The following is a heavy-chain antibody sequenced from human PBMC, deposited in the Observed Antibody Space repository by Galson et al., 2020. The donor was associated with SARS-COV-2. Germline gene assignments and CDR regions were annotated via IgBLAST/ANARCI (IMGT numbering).Heavy chain of an antibody. CDR1: GFTFTAYW. CDR3: ARDNWNQRGIDGFDI. CDR2: INQAGSEK. J-gene: IGHJ3*02. D-gene: IGHD1-20*01. V-gene: IGHV3-7*01. Sequence: GGSLRLSCAASGFTFTAYWMTWVRQAPGKGLEWVADINQAGSEKRDVDSVKGRFTISRDNAKNSLYLQMNNLRVEDTALYYCARDNWNQRGIDGFDIWGQGTVVTVSS.